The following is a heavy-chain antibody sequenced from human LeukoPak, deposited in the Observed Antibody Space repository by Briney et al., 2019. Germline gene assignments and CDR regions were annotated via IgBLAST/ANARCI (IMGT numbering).Heavy chain of an antibody. V-gene: IGHV1-69*05. CDR2: ITPIFGTA. Sequence: SVKVSCKASGGTFSSYAISWVRQAPGQGLECMGGITPIFGTANYAQKFQGRVTITTDESTSTAYMELSSLRSEDTAVYYCARDLRRSVTKKTEYFQHWGQGTLVTVSS. D-gene: IGHD4-17*01. CDR3: ARDLRRSVTKKTEYFQH. J-gene: IGHJ1*01. CDR1: GGTFSSYA.